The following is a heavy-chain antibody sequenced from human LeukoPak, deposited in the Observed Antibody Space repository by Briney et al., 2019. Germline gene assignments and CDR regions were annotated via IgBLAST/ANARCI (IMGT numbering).Heavy chain of an antibody. CDR3: TRSGQNYYYYYMDV. J-gene: IGHJ6*03. CDR1: GGSISSSSYY. Sequence: PSETLSLTCTVSGGSISSSSYYWGWIRQPPGKGLEWIGSIYYSGSTYYNPSLKSRVTISVDTSKNQFSLKLSSVTAADTAVYYCTRSGQNYYYYYMDVWGKGTRVTVSS. D-gene: IGHD3-3*01. V-gene: IGHV4-39*07. CDR2: IYYSGST.